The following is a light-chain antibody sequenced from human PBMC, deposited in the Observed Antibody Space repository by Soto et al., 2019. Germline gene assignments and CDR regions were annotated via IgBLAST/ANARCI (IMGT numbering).Light chain of an antibody. CDR1: SSDVGGCNY. Sequence: QSALTQPASVSGSPGQSITISCTGTSSDVGGCNYVSWYQQHPGKAPKLMIYDVSNRPSGVSNRFSGSKSGNTASLTISGXXXXXEADYYCSSYTSSSTRVFGTGTKLTVL. CDR3: SSYTSSSTRV. CDR2: DVS. J-gene: IGLJ1*01. V-gene: IGLV2-14*01.